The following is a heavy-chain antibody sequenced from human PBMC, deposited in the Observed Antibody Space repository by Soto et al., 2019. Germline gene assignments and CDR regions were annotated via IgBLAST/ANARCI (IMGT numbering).Heavy chain of an antibody. CDR3: ASPSVDCGGDCYYFGY. CDR2: INHSGST. Sequence: PSETLSLTCVVYGGSFVGYYWSWIRQPPGKGLEWIGEINHSGSTNYNPSLKSRVTISIDTSKNQFSLKLTSVTAADTAVYYCASPSVDCGGDCYYFGYWGQGTLVTVSS. J-gene: IGHJ4*02. D-gene: IGHD2-21*02. V-gene: IGHV4-34*01. CDR1: GGSFVGYY.